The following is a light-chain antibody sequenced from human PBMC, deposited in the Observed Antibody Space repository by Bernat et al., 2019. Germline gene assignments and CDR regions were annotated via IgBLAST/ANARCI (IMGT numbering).Light chain of an antibody. CDR1: SNNVGNEG. CDR2: RNN. J-gene: IGLJ3*02. Sequence: QAGLTQPPSVSKGLRQTATLTCSGNSNNVGNEGAAWLQQHQGHPPKLLSYRNNNRPSGISEGFSASRSGNTASLTITGLQPEDEADYYCSAWDNSLTLWVFGGGTKLTVL. CDR3: SAWDNSLTLWV. V-gene: IGLV10-54*04.